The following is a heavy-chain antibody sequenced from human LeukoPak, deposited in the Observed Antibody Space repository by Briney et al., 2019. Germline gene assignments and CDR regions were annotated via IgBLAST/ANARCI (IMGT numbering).Heavy chain of an antibody. CDR1: GGSISPYY. CDR2: IYYTGSP. Sequence: SETLSLTCNVSGGSISPYYWSWFRQSPGKELEWIAFIYYTGSPNYNPSFRSRVSISVDTTKNQFSLTVNSMTAADTAVYYCARDLMGIAYRGAFYYWGQGTLVTVSS. CDR3: ARDLMGIAYRGAFYY. V-gene: IGHV4-59*01. D-gene: IGHD6-13*01. J-gene: IGHJ4*02.